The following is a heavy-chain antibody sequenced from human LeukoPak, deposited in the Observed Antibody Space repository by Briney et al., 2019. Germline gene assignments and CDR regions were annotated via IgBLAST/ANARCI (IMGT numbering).Heavy chain of an antibody. V-gene: IGHV4-59*12. J-gene: IGHJ4*02. CDR3: ARKIAYDSSGYYLRLIDY. D-gene: IGHD3-22*01. CDR2: IYYSGST. CDR1: GGSISSYY. Sequence: SETLSLTCTVSGGSISSYYWSWIRQPPGKGLEWIGYIYYSGSTNYNPSLKSRVTISVDTSKNQFSLKLSSVTAADTAVYYCARKIAYDSSGYYLRLIDYWGQGTLVTVSS.